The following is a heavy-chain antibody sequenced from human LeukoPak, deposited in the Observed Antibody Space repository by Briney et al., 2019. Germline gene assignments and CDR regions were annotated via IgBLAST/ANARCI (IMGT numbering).Heavy chain of an antibody. CDR3: ARDDEYYDILTGYYSGGPYNFDY. CDR2: ISAYNGNT. CDR1: GYTFTNYG. J-gene: IGHJ4*02. V-gene: IGHV1-18*01. Sequence: ASVKVSCKASGYTFTNYGIHWVRQAPGQGLEWMGWISAYNGNTNSAQKLQGRVTMTTDTSTSTAYMELRSLRSDDTAVYYCARDDEYYDILTGYYSGGPYNFDYWGQGTLVTVSS. D-gene: IGHD3-9*01.